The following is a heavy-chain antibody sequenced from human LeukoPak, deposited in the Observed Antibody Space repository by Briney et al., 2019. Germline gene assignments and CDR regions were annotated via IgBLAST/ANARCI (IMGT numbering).Heavy chain of an antibody. CDR2: ISDSSSDI. Sequence: GGSLRLSCAASGFTFTSYSMNWVRQAPGKGVEWVSSISDSSSDIYYADSVKGRFTISRDNAKNSLYLQMNSLRAEDTAVYYCARSSVLVLAANSDYWGQGTLVTVSS. D-gene: IGHD2-15*01. V-gene: IGHV3-21*01. J-gene: IGHJ4*02. CDR1: GFTFTSYS. CDR3: ARSSVLVLAANSDY.